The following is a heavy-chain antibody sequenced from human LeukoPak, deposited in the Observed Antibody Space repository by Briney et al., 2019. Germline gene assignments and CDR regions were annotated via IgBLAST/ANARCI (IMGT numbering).Heavy chain of an antibody. D-gene: IGHD3-10*01. V-gene: IGHV4-30-4*01. CDR1: GGSISSGDYY. CDR3: ARVMLLWFGEVVYYYGMDV. J-gene: IGHJ6*02. CDR2: IYYSGST. Sequence: SETLSLTCTVSGGSISSGDYYWSWIRQPPGKGLEWIGYIYYSGSTYYNPSLKSRVTISVDTSKNQFSLKLSSVTAADTAVYYCARVMLLWFGEVVYYYGMDVWGQGTTVTVSS.